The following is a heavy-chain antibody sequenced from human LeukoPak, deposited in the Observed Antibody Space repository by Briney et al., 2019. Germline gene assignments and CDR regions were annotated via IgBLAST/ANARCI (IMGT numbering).Heavy chain of an antibody. V-gene: IGHV4-34*01. CDR3: VRGTAADDSDGYFWNY. CDR2: ISHSGGT. D-gene: IGHD3-22*01. J-gene: IGHJ4*02. CDR1: GGSFSGFY. Sequence: SETLSLTCAVYGGSFSGFYWSWNPQSPGKGREWIGEISHSGGTYYNPSLMSGVTMSGHTYKNQFSLKLSAVTDADTGVYYCVRGTAADDSDGYFWNYWGERTLVTVSS.